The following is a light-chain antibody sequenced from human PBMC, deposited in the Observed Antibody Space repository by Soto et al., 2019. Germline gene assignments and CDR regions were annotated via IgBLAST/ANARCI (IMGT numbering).Light chain of an antibody. CDR1: SSDVGGYNY. CDR2: EVS. Sequence: QSVLTQPASVSGSPGQSITISCTGTSSDVGGYNYVSWYQQHPGKVPKLMIYEVSNRPSGVSNRFSGSKSVNTVSLTISGLQAEDEADYYCSSYAGSDTYVFGTGTKVTVL. J-gene: IGLJ1*01. CDR3: SSYAGSDTYV. V-gene: IGLV2-14*01.